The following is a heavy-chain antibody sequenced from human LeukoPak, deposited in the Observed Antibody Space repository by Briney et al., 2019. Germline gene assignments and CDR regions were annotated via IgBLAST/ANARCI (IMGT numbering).Heavy chain of an antibody. D-gene: IGHD1-7*01. V-gene: IGHV3-53*01. J-gene: IGHJ4*02. CDR2: ISGDDST. Sequence: GGSLRLSCAASGFTVSSNYMSWVRQAPGKGLKWVSVISGDDSTSYADSVKGRFTISRDNSKNTLYLQMNSLRAEDTAVYYCARGSYNWNFPGDYWGQGTLVTVSS. CDR1: GFTVSSNY. CDR3: ARGSYNWNFPGDY.